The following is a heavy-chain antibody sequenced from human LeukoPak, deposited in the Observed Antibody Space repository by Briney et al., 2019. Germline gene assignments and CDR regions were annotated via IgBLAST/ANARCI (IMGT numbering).Heavy chain of an antibody. D-gene: IGHD6-13*01. J-gene: IGHJ4*02. CDR1: GFTFSSYA. V-gene: IGHV3-23*01. CDR3: AKGFFGSSNYYFEY. Sequence: PGGSLRLSCAASGFTFSSYAMSWVRQAPGKGLEWVSTITGSGGSTFYADSVKGRFTISRDNSKNTLDLQMNSLRVEDTAVYYCAKGFFGSSNYYFEYWGQGTLGTVSS. CDR2: ITGSGGST.